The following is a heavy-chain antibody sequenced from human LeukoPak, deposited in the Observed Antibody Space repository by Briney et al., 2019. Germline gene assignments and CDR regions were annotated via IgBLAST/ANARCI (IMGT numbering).Heavy chain of an antibody. CDR1: GFTVSSNY. J-gene: IGHJ4*02. CDR3: ASSLGYCSGGSCYEHGDDY. D-gene: IGHD2-15*01. Sequence: GGSLRLSCAASGFTVSSNYMSWVRQAPGKGLEWVSVIYSGGSTYYADSVKGRFTISRDNSKNTLYLQMNSLRAEDTAVYYCASSLGYCSGGSCYEHGDDYWGQGTLVTVSS. CDR2: IYSGGST. V-gene: IGHV3-53*01.